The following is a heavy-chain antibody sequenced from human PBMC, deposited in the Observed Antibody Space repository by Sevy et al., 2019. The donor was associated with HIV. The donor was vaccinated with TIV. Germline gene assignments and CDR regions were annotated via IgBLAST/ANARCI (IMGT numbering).Heavy chain of an antibody. V-gene: IGHV4-31*03. CDR1: GGSISSGGYY. D-gene: IGHD3-10*01. Sequence: SETLSLTCTVSGGSISSGGYYWIWIRQHPGKGLEGIGYIYYSGSTYYNPSLKIRVTIAVDTSKNQFSLKLSSVTAADTAVYSCARGNYGSGSAWFDPWGQGTLVTVSS. J-gene: IGHJ5*02. CDR2: IYYSGST. CDR3: ARGNYGSGSAWFDP.